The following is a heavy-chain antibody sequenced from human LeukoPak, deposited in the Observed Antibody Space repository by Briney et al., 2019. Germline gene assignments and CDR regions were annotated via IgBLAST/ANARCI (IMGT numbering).Heavy chain of an antibody. CDR1: GYTFTGYH. CDR2: INPNSGAT. J-gene: IGHJ4*02. Sequence: ASVKVSCKASGYTFTGYHMHWVRQAPGQGLEWMAWINPNSGATDYAQKFQGRVTMTRDTSTSTVYMALSRLRSDDTAVYYCARLNGNYFDYWGQGTLVTVSS. V-gene: IGHV1-2*02. D-gene: IGHD1-1*01. CDR3: ARLNGNYFDY.